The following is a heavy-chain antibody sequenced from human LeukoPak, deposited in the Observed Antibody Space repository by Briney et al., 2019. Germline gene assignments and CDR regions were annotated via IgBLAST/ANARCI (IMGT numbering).Heavy chain of an antibody. Sequence: GGSLRLSCAASGFTFSSYAMSWVRQAPGKGLEWVSAISGGGGSTYYADSVKGRFTISRDNSKNTLYLQMNSLRAEDTAVHYCAKAPPDYYYDSSGYYYHFFDYWGQGTLVTVSS. V-gene: IGHV3-23*01. CDR1: GFTFSSYA. D-gene: IGHD3-22*01. CDR3: AKAPPDYYYDSSGYYYHFFDY. CDR2: ISGGGGST. J-gene: IGHJ4*02.